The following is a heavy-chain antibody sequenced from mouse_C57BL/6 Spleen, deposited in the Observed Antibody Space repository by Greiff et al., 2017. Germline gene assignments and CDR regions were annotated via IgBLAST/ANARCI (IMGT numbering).Heavy chain of an antibody. D-gene: IGHD1-1*01. CDR3: ARYYYGSSSFDY. V-gene: IGHV3-6*01. CDR1: GYSITSGYY. Sequence: EVQLVESGPGLVKPSQSLSLTCSVTGYSITSGYYWNWIRQFPGNKLEWMGYISYDGSNNYNPSLKNRISITRDTSKNQFFLKLNSVTTEDTATYYCARYYYGSSSFDYWGQGTTLTVSS. J-gene: IGHJ2*01. CDR2: ISYDGSN.